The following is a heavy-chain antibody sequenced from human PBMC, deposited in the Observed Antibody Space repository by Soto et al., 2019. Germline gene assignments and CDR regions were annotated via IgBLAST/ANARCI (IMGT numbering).Heavy chain of an antibody. Sequence: SETLSLTCTVSGGSISSYYWSWIRQPPGKGLEWIGYIYYSGSTNYNPSLKSRVTISVDTSKNQFSLKLSSVTAADTAVYYCAKDSQWLGWFDPWGQGVLVTVSS. D-gene: IGHD6-19*01. V-gene: IGHV4-59*12. CDR3: AKDSQWLGWFDP. CDR1: GGSISSYY. CDR2: IYYSGST. J-gene: IGHJ5*02.